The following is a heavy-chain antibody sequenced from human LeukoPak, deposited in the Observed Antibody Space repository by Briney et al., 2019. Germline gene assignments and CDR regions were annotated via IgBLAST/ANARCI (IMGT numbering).Heavy chain of an antibody. Sequence: GGSLRLSCAASGFTVSSNYMSWVRQAPGKGLEWVSVIYSGGSTYYADSVKGRFTISRDNSKNTLYLQMNSLRAEDTAVYYCAKADSSGWRPDYWGQGTLVTVSS. CDR2: IYSGGST. J-gene: IGHJ4*02. CDR1: GFTVSSNY. V-gene: IGHV3-66*01. D-gene: IGHD6-19*01. CDR3: AKADSSGWRPDY.